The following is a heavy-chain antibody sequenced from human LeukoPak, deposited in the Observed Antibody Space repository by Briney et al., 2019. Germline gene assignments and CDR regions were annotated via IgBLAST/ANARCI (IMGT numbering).Heavy chain of an antibody. D-gene: IGHD1-26*01. CDR3: ATGVPWD. V-gene: IGHV1-8*01. CDR1: GNTFTTYD. J-gene: IGHJ4*02. CDR2: MNPKTGRT. Sequence: ASVKVSCKASGNTFTTYDFNWVRQAPGQGFEWMGWMNPKTGRTGFAQKFRGRFTMTRNISISTAYLEVTNLRFEDTALYYCATGVPWDWGQGSLIIVSS.